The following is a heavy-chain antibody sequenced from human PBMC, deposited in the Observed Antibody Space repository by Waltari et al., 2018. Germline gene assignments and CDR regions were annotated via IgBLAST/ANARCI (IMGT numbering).Heavy chain of an antibody. D-gene: IGHD2-2*01. CDR2: IKHSGGP. Sequence: QVQLQQWGAGLLKPSETLSLTCAVYGGSFSGYYWSWIRQPPGKGLEGIGEIKHSGGPKQNPALKSRVTISVSTSKNQFALKVRSVTAADTAVYYCARRLSRNRIVVVPAAITGAFDIWGQGTMVTVSS. J-gene: IGHJ3*02. CDR3: ARRLSRNRIVVVPAAITGAFDI. CDR1: GGSFSGYY. V-gene: IGHV4-34*01.